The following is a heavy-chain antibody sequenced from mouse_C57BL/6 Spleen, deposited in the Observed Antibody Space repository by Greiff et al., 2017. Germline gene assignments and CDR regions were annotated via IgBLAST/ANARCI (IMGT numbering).Heavy chain of an antibody. CDR3: ASYYGNYVGAMDY. V-gene: IGHV1-55*01. CDR2: IYPGSGNT. J-gene: IGHJ4*01. Sequence: VKLQQPGAELVKPGASVKMSCKASGYTFTSYWITWVKQRPGQGLEWIGDIYPGSGNTNYNEKFKSKATLTVDTSSSTAYMQLSSLTSEDSAVYYCASYYGNYVGAMDYWGQGTSVTVSS. CDR1: GYTFTSYW. D-gene: IGHD2-10*01.